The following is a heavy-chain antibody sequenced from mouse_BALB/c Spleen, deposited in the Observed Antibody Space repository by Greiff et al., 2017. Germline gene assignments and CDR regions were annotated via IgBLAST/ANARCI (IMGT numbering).Heavy chain of an antibody. V-gene: IGHV5-9-1*01. Sequence: EVMLVASGGGLVKPGGSLKLSCAASGFTFSSYAMSWVRQTPEKRLEWVATISSGGSYTYYPDSVKGRFTISRDNAKNTLYLQMSSLRSEDTAMYYCAREEKWSSGFAYWGQGTLVTVSA. J-gene: IGHJ3*01. CDR3: AREEKWSSGFAY. D-gene: IGHD1-1*02. CDR1: GFTFSSYA. CDR2: ISSGGSYT.